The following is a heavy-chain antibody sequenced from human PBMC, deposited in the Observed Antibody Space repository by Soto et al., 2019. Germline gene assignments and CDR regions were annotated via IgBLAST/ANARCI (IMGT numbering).Heavy chain of an antibody. Sequence: ASVKVSCKASGYTFTSYYMHWVRQAPGQGLEWMGIINPSGGSTSYAQKFQGRVTMTRDTSTSTVYMELSSLRSEDTAVYYCARSNSGWYRKPVNWFDPWGQGTLVTVSS. CDR2: INPSGGST. CDR3: ARSNSGWYRKPVNWFDP. V-gene: IGHV1-46*01. J-gene: IGHJ5*02. D-gene: IGHD6-19*01. CDR1: GYTFTSYY.